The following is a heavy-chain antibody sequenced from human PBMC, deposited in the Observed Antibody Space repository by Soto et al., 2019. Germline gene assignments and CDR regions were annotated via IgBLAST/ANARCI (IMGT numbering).Heavy chain of an antibody. CDR2: ISNGGSNK. Sequence: GGSLRLSCAASGFTFSSYAMHWVRQAPGKGLEWVTVISNGGSNKYYAESVRGRFTISRDNSKNTLYLQMDSLRVEDTAVYCCARGTIVARQHLDYWGQGTLVTVSS. J-gene: IGHJ4*02. CDR3: ARGTIVARQHLDY. V-gene: IGHV3-30*04. CDR1: GFTFSSYA. D-gene: IGHD6-6*01.